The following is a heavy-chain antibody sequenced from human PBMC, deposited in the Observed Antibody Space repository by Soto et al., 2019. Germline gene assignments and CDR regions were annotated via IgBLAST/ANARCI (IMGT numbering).Heavy chain of an antibody. Sequence: QVQLVQSGAEVKKPGSSVKVSCKASGGTFSSYAISWVRQAPGQGLEWMGGIIPIFGTANYAQKFQGRVKITADESTSTAYRELSSLRSEDTAVYYCAREGGDYYDSSGSTRGWFDPWGQGTLVTVSS. J-gene: IGHJ5*02. CDR2: IIPIFGTA. V-gene: IGHV1-69*01. D-gene: IGHD3-22*01. CDR1: GGTFSSYA. CDR3: AREGGDYYDSSGSTRGWFDP.